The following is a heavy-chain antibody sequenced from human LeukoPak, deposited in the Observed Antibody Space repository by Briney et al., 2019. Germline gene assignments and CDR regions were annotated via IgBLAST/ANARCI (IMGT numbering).Heavy chain of an antibody. Sequence: ASVKVSCKASGGTFSSYAISWVRQAPGQGLEWMGGIIPIFGTANYAQKFQGRVTITTDESTSTAYMELSSLRSEDTAVYYCARSVTTAIYNWVDPWGQGTLVTVSS. D-gene: IGHD4-17*01. CDR2: IIPIFGTA. CDR1: GGTFSSYA. CDR3: ARSVTTAIYNWVDP. V-gene: IGHV1-69*05. J-gene: IGHJ5*02.